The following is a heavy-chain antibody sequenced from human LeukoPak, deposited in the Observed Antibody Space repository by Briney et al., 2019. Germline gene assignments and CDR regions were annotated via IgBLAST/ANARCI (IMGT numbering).Heavy chain of an antibody. D-gene: IGHD3-10*01. CDR1: GGSFSGYY. CDR2: INHSGST. V-gene: IGHV4-34*01. J-gene: IGHJ4*02. Sequence: SETLSLTCAVYGGSFSGYYWSWIRQPPGKGLEWIGEINHSGSTNYNPSLKSRVTISVDTSKNQFSLKLSSVTAADTAVYYCARANPRWFSDPEYYFDYWGQGTLVTVSS. CDR3: ARANPRWFSDPEYYFDY.